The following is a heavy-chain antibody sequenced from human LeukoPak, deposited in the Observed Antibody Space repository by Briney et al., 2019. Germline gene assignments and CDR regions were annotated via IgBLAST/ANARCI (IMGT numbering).Heavy chain of an antibody. CDR3: ARVAICGGDCYFVTDWFDP. CDR2: IIPIFGTA. V-gene: IGHV1-69*06. CDR1: GGAFSSYA. Sequence: SVKVSCKASGGAFSSYAISWVRQAPGQGLEWMGGIIPIFGTANYAQKFQGRVTITADKSTSTAYMELSSLRSEDTAVYYCARVAICGGDCYFVTDWFDPWGQGTLVTVSS. D-gene: IGHD2-21*02. J-gene: IGHJ5*02.